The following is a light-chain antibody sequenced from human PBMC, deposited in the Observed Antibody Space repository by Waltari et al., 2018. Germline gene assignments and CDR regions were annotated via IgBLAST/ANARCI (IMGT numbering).Light chain of an antibody. CDR2: GAS. CDR3: QQYNNWPPYT. J-gene: IGKJ2*01. V-gene: IGKV3-15*01. Sequence: EIVMTQSPATLSVSPGERATISCRASQGFSSNLAWYQQKPGQAPRPLIYGASTRATGIPARFSGSGSGTEFTLTISSLQSEDFAVYYCQQYNNWPPYTFGQGTKLEIK. CDR1: QGFSSN.